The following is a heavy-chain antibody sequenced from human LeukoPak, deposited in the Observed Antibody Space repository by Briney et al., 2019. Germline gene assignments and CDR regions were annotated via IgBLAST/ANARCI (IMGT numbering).Heavy chain of an antibody. CDR1: GFTFSNYW. CDR3: ARKNGHDY. V-gene: IGHV3-74*01. J-gene: IGHJ4*02. CDR2: IKTDGSST. Sequence: GGSLRLSCAASGFTFSNYWMHWVRQAPGKGLVWVSRIKTDGSSTSYVDSVKGRFTISRDNAKNTLYLQMNSLRAEDTAVYYCARKNGHDYWGQGTLVTVSS. D-gene: IGHD2-8*01.